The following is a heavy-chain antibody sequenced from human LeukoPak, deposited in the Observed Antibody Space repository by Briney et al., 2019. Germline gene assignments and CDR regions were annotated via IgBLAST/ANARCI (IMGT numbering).Heavy chain of an antibody. V-gene: IGHV4-34*01. CDR1: GGSFSGYY. CDR3: AKYTVFYDSSGYYLAP. CDR2: INHSGST. D-gene: IGHD3-22*01. J-gene: IGHJ5*02. Sequence: NPSETLSLTCAVYGGSFSGYYWSWIRQPPGKGLEWIGEINHSGSTNYIPSLKSRVTISVDTSKNQFSLKLSSVTAADTAVYYCAKYTVFYDSSGYYLAPGGQGPLVTVSS.